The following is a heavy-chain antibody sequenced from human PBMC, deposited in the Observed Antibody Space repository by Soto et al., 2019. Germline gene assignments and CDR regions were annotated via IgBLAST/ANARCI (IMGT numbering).Heavy chain of an antibody. CDR2: ISAYNANT. J-gene: IGHJ3*02. D-gene: IGHD3-10*01. CDR3: ATFYGTPYDAFDI. CDR1: GYTFTSYG. Sequence: ASVKVSCKASGYTFTSYGISWVRQAPGQGLEWMGWISAYNANTQYAQRLQGRVTMTEDTSTDTAYMELSSLRSEDTAVYYCATFYGTPYDAFDIWGQGTMVTVSS. V-gene: IGHV1-18*01.